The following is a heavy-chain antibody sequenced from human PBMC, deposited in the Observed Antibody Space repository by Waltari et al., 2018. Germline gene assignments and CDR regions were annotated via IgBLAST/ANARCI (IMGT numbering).Heavy chain of an antibody. CDR3: ARNFDCSGCSCYSAYDP. V-gene: IGHV1-69*05. D-gene: IGHD2-15*01. CDR1: GGTFSSYA. J-gene: IGHJ5*02. Sequence: QVQLVQSGAEVKKPGSSVKVSCKASGGTFSSYAISWVRQAPGQGLEWMGGIIPIFGTANFAQKFQGRVTITPDESTRPAYMGLSSPRSEDTAVYYCARNFDCSGCSCYSAYDPWGQGTLVTVSS. CDR2: IIPIFGTA.